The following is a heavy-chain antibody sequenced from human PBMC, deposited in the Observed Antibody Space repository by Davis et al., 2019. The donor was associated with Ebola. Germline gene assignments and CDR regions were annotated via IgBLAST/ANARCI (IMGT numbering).Heavy chain of an antibody. V-gene: IGHV3-30*02. J-gene: IGHJ4*02. CDR3: AKVADYDFWSGYHTLDY. D-gene: IGHD3-3*01. CDR1: GFTFSSYV. Sequence: PGGSLRLSCAASGFTFSSYVMHWVRQAPGKGLEWVAFIQYDGNDKYYADSVKGRFTISRDNSKNTLYLQMNSLRAEDTAVYYCAKVADYDFWSGYHTLDYWGQGTLVTVSS. CDR2: IQYDGNDK.